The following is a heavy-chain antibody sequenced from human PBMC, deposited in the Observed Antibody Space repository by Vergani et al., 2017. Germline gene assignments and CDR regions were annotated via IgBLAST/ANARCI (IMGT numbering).Heavy chain of an antibody. J-gene: IGHJ6*03. V-gene: IGHV4-34*01. D-gene: IGHD4-11*01. CDR3: ARVNTETNGHLYYYYYMDV. Sequence: QVQLQQWGGGLLKPSETLSLTCVVNGGSFTSYHWTWIRQSPGEGLEWVGDIDHTGRPDYNPSLKSRLTMSVDKSRNQSSRTLNSVTATDTAIYFCARVNTETNGHLYYYYYMDVWGQGTAVTVS. CDR1: GGSFTSYH. CDR2: IDHTGRP.